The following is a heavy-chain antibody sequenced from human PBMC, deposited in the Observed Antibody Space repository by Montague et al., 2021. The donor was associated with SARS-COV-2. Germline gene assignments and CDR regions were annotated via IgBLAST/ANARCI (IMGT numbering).Heavy chain of an antibody. Sequence: SETLSLTCTVSGGSISSYYWSRIRQPPGKGMERIGYIYYRGSTNYHNSLKSRVTMSVETSKNQFALKLSAVTAADTDGYYYARGFDYWGQGTLVTVSS. V-gene: IGHV4-59*01. J-gene: IGHJ4*02. CDR2: IYYRGST. CDR1: GGSISSYY. CDR3: ARGFDY.